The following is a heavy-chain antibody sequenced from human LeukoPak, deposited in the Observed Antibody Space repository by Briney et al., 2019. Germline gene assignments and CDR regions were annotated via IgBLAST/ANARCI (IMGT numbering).Heavy chain of an antibody. CDR3: ATACCNYYDFWSGYWNWFDP. Sequence: GGSLRLSCAASGFTFSSYAMHWVRQAPGKGLEWVAVISYDGNNQYLADSVKGRFTISRDNSNNTLYLQMNSLSAEDTAVYYRATACCNYYDFWSGYWNWFDPWGQGTLVTVSS. CDR2: ISYDGNNQ. V-gene: IGHV3-30-3*01. CDR1: GFTFSSYA. D-gene: IGHD3-3*01. J-gene: IGHJ5*02.